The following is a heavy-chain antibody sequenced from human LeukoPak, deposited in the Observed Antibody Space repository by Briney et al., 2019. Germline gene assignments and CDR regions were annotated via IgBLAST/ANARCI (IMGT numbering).Heavy chain of an antibody. CDR2: IYYSGST. V-gene: IGHV4-59*01. J-gene: IGHJ4*02. D-gene: IGHD5-12*01. CDR3: ARDLAYFDY. Sequence: SETLSLTCTVSGGSISSYYWSWVRQPPGKGLEWIGYIYYSGSTNYNPSLKSRVTISVDTSKNQFSLKLSSVTAADTAVYYCARDLAYFDYWGQGTLVTVSS. CDR1: GGSISSYY.